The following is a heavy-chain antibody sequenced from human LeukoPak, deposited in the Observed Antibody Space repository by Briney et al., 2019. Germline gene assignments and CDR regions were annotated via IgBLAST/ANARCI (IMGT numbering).Heavy chain of an antibody. CDR1: GYTFTSYY. J-gene: IGHJ4*02. CDR3: ARALYSTPPFDY. CDR2: INPNSGGT. V-gene: IGHV1-2*02. Sequence: ASVKVSCKASGYTFTSYYMHWVRRAPGPGLEGMGWINPNSGGTNYAQKFQGRVTMTRDTSISTAYMELSRLRSDDTAVYYCARALYSTPPFDYWGQGTLVTVSS. D-gene: IGHD4-11*01.